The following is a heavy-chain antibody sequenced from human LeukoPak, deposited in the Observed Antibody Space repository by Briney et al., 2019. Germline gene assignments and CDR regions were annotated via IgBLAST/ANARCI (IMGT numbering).Heavy chain of an antibody. J-gene: IGHJ6*03. D-gene: IGHD1-26*01. CDR2: IYYSGGT. V-gene: IGHV4-59*01. CDR3: ARMKYRGATEAYYMDV. Sequence: SETLSLTCTVSGGSISSYYLSWIRQPPGKGLEWIGYIYYSGGTNYNPSLKSRVTISVDTSKNQFSLKLSSVTAADTAVYYCARMKYRGATEAYYMDVWGKGTTVTVSS. CDR1: GGSISSYY.